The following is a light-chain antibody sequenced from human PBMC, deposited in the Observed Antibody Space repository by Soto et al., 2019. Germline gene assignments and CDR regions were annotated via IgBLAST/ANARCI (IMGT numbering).Light chain of an antibody. Sequence: EIVLTQSPGTLSLSPGERSTLSCRASQSVGSTYLAWYQQKPGQAPRLLIYDASSRATGIPDRFSGSGSGTDFALTISRLEPEDFAVYYCQQRSNWPPITFGQGTRLDIK. CDR3: QQRSNWPPIT. V-gene: IGKV3D-20*02. CDR1: QSVGSTY. J-gene: IGKJ5*01. CDR2: DAS.